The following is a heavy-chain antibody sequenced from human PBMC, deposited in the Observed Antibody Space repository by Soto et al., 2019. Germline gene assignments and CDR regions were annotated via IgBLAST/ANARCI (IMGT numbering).Heavy chain of an antibody. CDR3: AKRVYGDYVWFDY. CDR2: ISGDAGST. CDR1: GFSFSDYA. V-gene: IGHV3-23*01. D-gene: IGHD4-17*01. J-gene: IGHJ4*02. Sequence: EVQLLESGGGVVQPGGSLRLSCAASGFSFSDYAMSWVRQAPGKGLEWVSIISGDAGSTKYADSVKGRFTISRVNSKNTVYLQMNSLRAEDTAVYYCAKRVYGDYVWFDYWGQGTLVTVSS.